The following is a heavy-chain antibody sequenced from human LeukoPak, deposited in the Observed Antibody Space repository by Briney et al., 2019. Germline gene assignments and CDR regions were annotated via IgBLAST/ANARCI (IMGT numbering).Heavy chain of an antibody. CDR3: ARVRDGDYGYIGFDP. Sequence: SETLSLTCTASGGSFSSGGYYWSWIRQHPGKGLARIGYIYYSGRTYYNPSLKSRVTISVDTSKNQFSLKLSSVTAADTAVYHCARVRDGDYGYIGFDPWGQGTLVTVSS. D-gene: IGHD4-17*01. CDR1: GGSFSSGGYY. V-gene: IGHV4-31*03. J-gene: IGHJ5*02. CDR2: IYYSGRT.